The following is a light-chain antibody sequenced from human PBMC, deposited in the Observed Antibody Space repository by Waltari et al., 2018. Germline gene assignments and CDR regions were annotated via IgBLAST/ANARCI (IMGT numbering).Light chain of an antibody. CDR2: GKK. CDR1: SHRSSS. J-gene: IGLJ2*01. V-gene: IGLV3-19*01. Sequence: SSELTHDHAVCVALGQTDRISCDRDSHRSSSATWYEQKTGKAPLLVIYGKKNPPSGIHDRFSGSNSGNTASLTISGAQAEDKADYYCNSRDSSGNLVVFGGGTKLTVL. CDR3: NSRDSSGNLVV.